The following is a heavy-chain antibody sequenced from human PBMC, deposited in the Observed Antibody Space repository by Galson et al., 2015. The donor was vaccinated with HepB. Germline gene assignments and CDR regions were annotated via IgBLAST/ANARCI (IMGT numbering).Heavy chain of an antibody. V-gene: IGHV3-30*18. J-gene: IGHJ2*01. D-gene: IGHD5-24*01. CDR2: ISCDGSNK. CDR1: GFTFSSYG. Sequence: SLRLSCAASGFTFSSYGMHWVRQAPGKGLEWVAVISCDGSNKYYADSVKGRFTISRDNSKNTLYLQMNSLRAEDTAVYYCAKTGDGYIQRVDFDLWGRGTLVTVSS. CDR3: AKTGDGYIQRVDFDL.